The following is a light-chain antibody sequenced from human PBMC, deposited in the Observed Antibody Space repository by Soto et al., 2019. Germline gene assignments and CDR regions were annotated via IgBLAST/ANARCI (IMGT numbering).Light chain of an antibody. CDR3: QQYGSSPPWT. J-gene: IGKJ1*01. Sequence: ELVLTQSPGTLSLSPGERATLSCRASQSVSSTYLAWYQQKPGQAPRLLIYATSSRATGIPDRFSGSGSGTDFTLTISRLENQDFAVYYCQQYGSSPPWTFGQGTKVEIK. V-gene: IGKV3-20*01. CDR1: QSVSSTY. CDR2: ATS.